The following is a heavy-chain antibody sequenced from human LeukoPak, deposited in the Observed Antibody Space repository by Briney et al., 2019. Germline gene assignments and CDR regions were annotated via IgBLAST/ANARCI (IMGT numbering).Heavy chain of an antibody. CDR3: AKSLDFGVVNFLGAFDI. D-gene: IGHD3-3*01. CDR2: ISWNSGSK. Sequence: GGSLRLSCAASGFTFDEYAMQWVRQAPGKGLEWVSGISWNSGSKGYADSVKGRFTISRDNAKNSQYLEMNSLRAEDMALYYCAKSLDFGVVNFLGAFDIWGQGTMVTVSA. V-gene: IGHV3-9*03. J-gene: IGHJ3*02. CDR1: GFTFDEYA.